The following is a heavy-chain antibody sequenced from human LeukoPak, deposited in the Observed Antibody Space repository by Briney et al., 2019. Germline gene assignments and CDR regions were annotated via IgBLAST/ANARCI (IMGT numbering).Heavy chain of an antibody. J-gene: IGHJ5*01. D-gene: IGHD1-26*01. CDR3: ARQVAIVEPTDPNWFDS. CDR2: IFCSGST. CDR1: GDSIGSSSYY. V-gene: IGHV4-39*07. Sequence: SETLSLTCNVSGDSIGSSSYYWGWIRQTPEKGLEWLGSIFCSGSTYYTPSLKSRVTMSLDTSKNQFSLRLTSVTAADTAVYYCARQVAIVEPTDPNWFDSWGQGTLVTVSS.